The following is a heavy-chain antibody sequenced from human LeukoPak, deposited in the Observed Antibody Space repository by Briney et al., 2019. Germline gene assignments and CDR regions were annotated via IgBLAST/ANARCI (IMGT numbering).Heavy chain of an antibody. CDR2: IYYSGST. CDR3: ARANSGYDVESDY. D-gene: IGHD5-12*01. J-gene: IGHJ4*02. V-gene: IGHV4-31*03. Sequence: SETLSLTCTVSGGSISSGGYYWSWIRQHPGKGLEWIGYIYYSGSTYYNPSLKSRVTISVDTSKNQFSLKLSSVTAADTAVYYCARANSGYDVESDYWGQGTLVTVSS. CDR1: GGSISSGGYY.